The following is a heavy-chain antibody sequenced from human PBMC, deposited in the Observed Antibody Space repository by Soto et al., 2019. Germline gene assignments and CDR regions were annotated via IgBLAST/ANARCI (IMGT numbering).Heavy chain of an antibody. Sequence: GGSLRLSCAASGFTFSSYAMSWVRQAPGKGLEWVSAISGSGGSTYYADSVKGRFTISRDNSKNTPYLQMNSLRAEDTAVYYCAKEGLWFGELSAYTQWGQGTLVTVSS. D-gene: IGHD3-10*01. CDR2: ISGSGGST. CDR3: AKEGLWFGELSAYTQ. J-gene: IGHJ4*02. CDR1: GFTFSSYA. V-gene: IGHV3-23*01.